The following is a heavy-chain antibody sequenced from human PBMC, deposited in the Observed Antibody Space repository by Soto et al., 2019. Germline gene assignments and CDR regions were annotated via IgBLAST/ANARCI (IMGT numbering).Heavy chain of an antibody. Sequence: PGGSLRLSCAASGFTFSSCAMHWVRQAPGKGLEWVAVISYDGSNKYYADSVKGRFTISRDNSKNTLYLQMNSLRAEDTAVYYCARDSGRFNFDYWGQGTLVTVSS. V-gene: IGHV3-30-3*01. CDR2: ISYDGSNK. CDR1: GFTFSSCA. D-gene: IGHD3-3*01. J-gene: IGHJ4*02. CDR3: ARDSGRFNFDY.